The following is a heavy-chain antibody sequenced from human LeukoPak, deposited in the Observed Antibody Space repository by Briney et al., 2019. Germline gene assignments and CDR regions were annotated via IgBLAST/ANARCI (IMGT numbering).Heavy chain of an antibody. J-gene: IGHJ4*02. CDR2: ITGNGGTT. CDR1: GFTFSSYS. V-gene: IGHV3-23*01. D-gene: IGHD5-18*01. CDR3: ANDLGWIQLNLG. Sequence: GGSLRLSCAASGFTFSSYSMNWVRQAPGKGLEWVSGITGNGGTTYYADSAKGRFTISRDNSRNTVYLQVNSLRAEDTAVYYCANDLGWIQLNLGRGQGTLVTVSS.